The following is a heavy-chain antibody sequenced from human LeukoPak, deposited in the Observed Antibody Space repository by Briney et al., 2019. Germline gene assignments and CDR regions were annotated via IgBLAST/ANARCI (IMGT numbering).Heavy chain of an antibody. CDR1: GFSFNTYD. D-gene: IGHD2-21*01. CDR2: ISYDGSNK. J-gene: IGHJ6*02. V-gene: IGHV3-30-3*01. Sequence: GGSLRLSCVASGFSFNTYDMHWVRQAPGKGLEWVAVISYDGSNKYYADSVKGRFTISRDNSKNTLYLQMNSLRAEDTAVYYCSPIYGMDVWGQGTTVTVSS. CDR3: SPIYGMDV.